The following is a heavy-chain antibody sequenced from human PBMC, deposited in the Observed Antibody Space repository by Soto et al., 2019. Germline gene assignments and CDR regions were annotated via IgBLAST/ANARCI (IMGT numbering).Heavy chain of an antibody. D-gene: IGHD3-3*01. CDR2: MNPNSGNT. J-gene: IGHJ6*02. CDR1: GYTFTSYD. V-gene: IGHV1-8*01. CDR3: ARARRFLEWLARRGYGMDV. Sequence: ASVKVSCKASGYTFTSYDINWVRQATGQGLEWMGWMNPNSGNTGYAQKFQGRVTMTRNTSISTAYMELSSLRSEDTAVYYCARARRFLEWLARRGYGMDVWGQGXTVTVSS.